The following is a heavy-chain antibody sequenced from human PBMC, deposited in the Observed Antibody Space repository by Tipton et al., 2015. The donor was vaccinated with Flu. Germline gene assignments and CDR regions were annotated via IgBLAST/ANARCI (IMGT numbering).Heavy chain of an antibody. D-gene: IGHD6-6*01. CDR2: INPYDSDS. J-gene: IGHJ4*02. V-gene: IGHV5-51*01. CDR1: GYSFTTYW. Sequence: QSGAEVKEPGESLKIACKDLGYSFTTYWIAWVRQMPGKDLEWTGIINPYDSDSRYSPSFRGQVTISADKSISTVYLQWSSLRASDTAIYYCGRQRGIAARGAIDSWGQGTLVSVSS. CDR3: GRQRGIAARGAIDS.